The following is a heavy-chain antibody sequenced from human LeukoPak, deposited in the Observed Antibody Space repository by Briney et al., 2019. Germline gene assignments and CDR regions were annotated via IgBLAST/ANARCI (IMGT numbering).Heavy chain of an antibody. V-gene: IGHV1-8*03. J-gene: IGHJ6*03. D-gene: IGHD5-18*01. CDR1: GYTFTSYD. Sequence: ASVKVSCKASGYTFTSYDINWVRQATGQGLEWMGWMNPNSGNTGYAQKFQGRVTITRNTSISTAYMELSSLRSEDTAVYYCARAGHTAMVNYYYYYMDVWGKGTTVTVSS. CDR2: MNPNSGNT. CDR3: ARAGHTAMVNYYYYYMDV.